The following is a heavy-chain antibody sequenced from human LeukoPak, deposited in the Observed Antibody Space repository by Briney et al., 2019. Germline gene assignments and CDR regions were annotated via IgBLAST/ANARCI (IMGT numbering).Heavy chain of an antibody. Sequence: GGALQISCQGSGSHFTTYFIGGVRQLPGKGLEGVGVINPGDCNTIYNPSFQGPVTISADKSIGTPYLQWGSLQASDTAIYYCARHVTVTPSYLFYSLDVWGNGTTVIVSS. D-gene: IGHD4-17*01. CDR1: GSHFTTYF. CDR3: ARHVTVTPSYLFYSLDV. CDR2: INPGDCNT. V-gene: IGHV5-51*01. J-gene: IGHJ6*03.